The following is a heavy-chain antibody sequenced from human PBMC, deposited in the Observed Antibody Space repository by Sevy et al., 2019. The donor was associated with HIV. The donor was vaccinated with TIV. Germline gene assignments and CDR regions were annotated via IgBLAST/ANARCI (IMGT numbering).Heavy chain of an antibody. CDR3: ASYGSGSYYPPKPWFDP. CDR1: GFTFSSYA. Sequence: GSLRLSCAASGFTFSSYAMSWVRQAPGKGLEWVSAISGSGGSTYYADSVKGRFTISRDNSKNTLYLQMNSLRAEDTAVYYCASYGSGSYYPPKPWFDPWGQGTLVTVSS. CDR2: ISGSGGST. D-gene: IGHD3-10*01. J-gene: IGHJ5*02. V-gene: IGHV3-23*01.